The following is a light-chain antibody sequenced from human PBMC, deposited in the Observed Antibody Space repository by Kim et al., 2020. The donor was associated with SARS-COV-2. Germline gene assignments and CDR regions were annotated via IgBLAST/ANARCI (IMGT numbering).Light chain of an antibody. Sequence: DTLMTQSPGTLSVSPGERATLSCRASQSISINLAWYQQKPGQAPRLLIYGASTRATGVPARFSGSGSGTEFTLTVSSLQSEDFAVYYCQQYNKWPTFVGGTKVDIK. CDR3: QQYNKWPT. J-gene: IGKJ4*01. V-gene: IGKV3-15*01. CDR1: QSISIN. CDR2: GAS.